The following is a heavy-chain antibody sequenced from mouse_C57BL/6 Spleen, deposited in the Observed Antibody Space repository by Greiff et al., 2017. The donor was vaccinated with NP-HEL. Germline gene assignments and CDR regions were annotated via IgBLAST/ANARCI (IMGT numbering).Heavy chain of an antibody. Sequence: QVQLKESGAELVKPGASVKMSCKASGYTFTSYWITWVKQRPGQGLEWIGDIYPGSGSTNYNEKFKSKATLTVDTSSSTAYMQLSSLTSEDSAVYYCAREVTYAMDYWGQGTSVTVSS. CDR2: IYPGSGST. D-gene: IGHD2-2*01. V-gene: IGHV1-55*01. CDR3: AREVTYAMDY. CDR1: GYTFTSYW. J-gene: IGHJ4*01.